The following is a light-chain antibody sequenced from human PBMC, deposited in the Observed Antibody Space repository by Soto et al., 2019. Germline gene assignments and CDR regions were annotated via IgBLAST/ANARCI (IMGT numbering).Light chain of an antibody. Sequence: QSVLTQPPSASGSPGQSVTISCTGTSSDVGSFDRVSWYQQAPGTAPKLMIYEVSNRPLWVPDRFSGSKSGNTASLTISGLQAEDEADYYCTLYTSSITPHVVFGGGTKVTVL. J-gene: IGLJ3*02. V-gene: IGLV2-18*01. CDR3: TLYTSSITPHVV. CDR2: EVS. CDR1: SSDVGSFDR.